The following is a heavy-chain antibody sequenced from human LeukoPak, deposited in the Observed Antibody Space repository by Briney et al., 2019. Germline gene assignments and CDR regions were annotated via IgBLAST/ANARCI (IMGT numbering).Heavy chain of an antibody. J-gene: IGHJ4*02. CDR2: ISYDGSNK. V-gene: IGHV3-30*04. Sequence: GGSLRLSCAASGFTFSSYAMHWVRQAPGKGLEWVAVISYDGSNKYCADSVKGRFTISRDNSKNTLYLQMNSLRAEDTAVYYCAKDQLQSIVGATFDYWGQGTLVTVSS. CDR3: AKDQLQSIVGATFDY. D-gene: IGHD1-26*01. CDR1: GFTFSSYA.